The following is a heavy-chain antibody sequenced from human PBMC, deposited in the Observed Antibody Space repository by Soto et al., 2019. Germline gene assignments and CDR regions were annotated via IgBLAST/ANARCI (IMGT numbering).Heavy chain of an antibody. CDR2: IYYSGST. D-gene: IGHD5-12*01. J-gene: IGHJ6*02. CDR1: GGSISSYY. V-gene: IGHV4-59*01. CDR3: ARRRGFPYYYGMDV. Sequence: SETLSLTCTVPGGSISSYYWSWILQPPGKELEWIGYIYYSGSTNYNPSLKSRVTISVDTSKNQFSLKLSSVTAADTAVYYCARRRGFPYYYGMDVWGQGTTVTVS.